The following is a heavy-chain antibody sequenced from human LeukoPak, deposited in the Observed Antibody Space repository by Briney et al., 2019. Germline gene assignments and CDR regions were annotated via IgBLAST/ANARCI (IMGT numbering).Heavy chain of an antibody. J-gene: IGHJ3*02. D-gene: IGHD1-26*01. CDR3: ARGATTTDAFDI. CDR2: MNPNSGNT. V-gene: IGHV1-8*03. Sequence: ASVKVSCKASGYTFTSYDINWVRQATGQGLEWMGWMNPNSGNTGYAQKFQDRVTITRNTSISTAYMELSSLRSEDTAVYYCARGATTTDAFDIWGQGTVVTVSS. CDR1: GYTFTSYD.